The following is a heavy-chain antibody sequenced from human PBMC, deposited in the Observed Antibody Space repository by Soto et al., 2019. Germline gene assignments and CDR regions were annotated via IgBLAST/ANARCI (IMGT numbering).Heavy chain of an antibody. J-gene: IGHJ5*02. CDR1: GFTFSSYW. D-gene: IGHD3-10*01. CDR3: ARDQRRGVIRRNWFDP. Sequence: HPGGSLRLSCAASGFTFSSYWMSWVRQAPGKGLEWVANIKQDGSEKYYVDSVKGRFTISRDNAKNSLYLQMNSLRAEDTAVYYCARDQRRGVIRRNWFDPWGQGTLVTVS. V-gene: IGHV3-7*01. CDR2: IKQDGSEK.